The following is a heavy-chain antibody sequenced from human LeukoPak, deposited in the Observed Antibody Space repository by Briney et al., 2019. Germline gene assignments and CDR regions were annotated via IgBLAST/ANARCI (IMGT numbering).Heavy chain of an antibody. J-gene: IGHJ4*02. Sequence: SETLSLTCAVYGGSFSGYYWSWIRQPPGKGLEWIGEINHSGSTNYNPSLKSRVTISVDTSKNQFSLKLSSVTAADTAVYYCARAWKGYYYDSSGYYDYWGQGTLVTVSS. CDR2: INHSGST. V-gene: IGHV4-34*01. CDR3: ARAWKGYYYDSSGYYDY. CDR1: GGSFSGYY. D-gene: IGHD3-22*01.